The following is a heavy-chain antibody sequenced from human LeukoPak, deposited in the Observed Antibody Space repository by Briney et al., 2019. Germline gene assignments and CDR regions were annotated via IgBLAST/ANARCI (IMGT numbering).Heavy chain of an antibody. D-gene: IGHD5-18*01. J-gene: IGHJ4*02. CDR3: AADTAMVKVDY. Sequence: VASVKVSCKASGGTFSSYAISWVRQAPGQGLEWMGGIIPIFGTANYAQKFQGRVTITTDESTSTAYMELSSLRSEDTAVYYCAADTAMVKVDYWGQGTLVTVSS. CDR1: GGTFSSYA. V-gene: IGHV1-69*05. CDR2: IIPIFGTA.